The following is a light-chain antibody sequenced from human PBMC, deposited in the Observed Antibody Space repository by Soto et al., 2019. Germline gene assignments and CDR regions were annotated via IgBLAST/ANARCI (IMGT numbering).Light chain of an antibody. CDR2: DAS. CDR3: QQRRNWPPLT. Sequence: EILLTQSPATLSLSPGERATLSCRASQSVSSYLAWYQQKPGQAPRLLIYDASNRATGIPARFSGSGSGTDFTLTISSLEPEDFAVYYCQQRRNWPPLTFGGGTKV. CDR1: QSVSSY. V-gene: IGKV3-11*01. J-gene: IGKJ4*01.